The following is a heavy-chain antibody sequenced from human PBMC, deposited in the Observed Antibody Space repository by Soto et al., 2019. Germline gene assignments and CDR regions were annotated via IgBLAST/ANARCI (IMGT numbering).Heavy chain of an antibody. V-gene: IGHV4-61*08. Sequence: SETLSLTCTVSGAALSSGGYFYTWVRQPPGKGLEWLGYIYYSGGTNYNPSLKIRVTISLDKSKSQFALRLISVTVADTAVYYCTSQQSDNNYLHPWSQGTLLTVS. J-gene: IGHJ5*02. CDR2: IYYSGGT. D-gene: IGHD1-1*01. CDR1: GAALSSGGYF. CDR3: TSQQSDNNYLHP.